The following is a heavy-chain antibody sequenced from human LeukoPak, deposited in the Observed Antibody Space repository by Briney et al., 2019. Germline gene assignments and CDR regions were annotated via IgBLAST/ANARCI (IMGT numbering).Heavy chain of an antibody. CDR2: IYYSGST. J-gene: IGHJ4*02. CDR3: ARHRSTYFDY. Sequence: SETLSLTCTVSGGSISSYYWSWIRQPPGKGLEWIGYIYYSGSTNYNPSLESRVTKSVDTSTNQFSLKLSSVTAADTAVYYCARHRSTYFDYWGQGSLVTVSS. CDR1: GGSISSYY. D-gene: IGHD2-2*01. V-gene: IGHV4-59*08.